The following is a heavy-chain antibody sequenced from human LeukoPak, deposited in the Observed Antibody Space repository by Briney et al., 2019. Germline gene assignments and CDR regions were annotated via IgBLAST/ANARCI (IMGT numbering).Heavy chain of an antibody. D-gene: IGHD4-17*01. J-gene: IGHJ5*02. Sequence: SQTLSLTCAVSGGSISSSGNAWSWIRQPPGKGLEWIGYIFHNENTKYNPSLKSRVTISVDTSKNQFSLSLRSVTAADTAVYYCARRVVGDSGNWFDPWGQGTLVTVSS. CDR3: ARRVVGDSGNWFDP. CDR1: GGSISSSGNA. CDR2: IFHNENT. V-gene: IGHV4-30-2*01.